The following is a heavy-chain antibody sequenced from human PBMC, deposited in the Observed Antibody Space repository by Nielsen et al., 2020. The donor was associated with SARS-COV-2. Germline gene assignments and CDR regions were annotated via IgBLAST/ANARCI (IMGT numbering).Heavy chain of an antibody. CDR1: GFTFSSYW. V-gene: IGHV3-7*03. Sequence: GGSLRLSCAASGFTFSSYWMNWVRQAPGKGLEWVANIKQDGSEKYYGDSVKGRFTISRDNAKNSLYLQMNSLRAEDTALYYCASSGAAAGLSNDYWGQGTLVTVSS. J-gene: IGHJ4*02. D-gene: IGHD6-13*01. CDR2: IKQDGSEK. CDR3: ASSGAAAGLSNDY.